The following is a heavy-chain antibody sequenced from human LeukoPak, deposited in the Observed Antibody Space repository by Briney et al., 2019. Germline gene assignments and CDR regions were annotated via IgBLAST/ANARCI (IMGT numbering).Heavy chain of an antibody. CDR3: AREAAAGLDY. V-gene: IGHV1-69*05. D-gene: IGHD6-13*01. Sequence: GASVKVSCKASGGTFSSYAISWVRQAPGQGLEWMGGIIPIFGTARYAKTLQGRDTMTTVESTSTAYIELSSLRCADTAVYYCAREAAAGLDYWGQGTLVTVSS. CDR1: GGTFSSYA. J-gene: IGHJ4*02. CDR2: IIPIFGTA.